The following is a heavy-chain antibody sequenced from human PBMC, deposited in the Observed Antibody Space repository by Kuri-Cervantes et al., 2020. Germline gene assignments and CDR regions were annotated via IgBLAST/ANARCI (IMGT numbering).Heavy chain of an antibody. Sequence: GSLRLSCTVSGGSISSSSYYWGWIRQPPGKGLEWIGSIYYSGSTYYNPSLKSRVTISVDRSKNQFSLRLSSVTAADTAVYYCARTFWSGYSNWFDPWGQGTLVTVSS. CDR1: GGSISSSSYY. V-gene: IGHV4-39*07. J-gene: IGHJ5*02. CDR2: IYYSGST. D-gene: IGHD3-3*01. CDR3: ARTFWSGYSNWFDP.